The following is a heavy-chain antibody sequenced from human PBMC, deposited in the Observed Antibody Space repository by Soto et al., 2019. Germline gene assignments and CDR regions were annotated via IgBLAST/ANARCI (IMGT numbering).Heavy chain of an antibody. CDR3: ARLGIAAAGTVSGYRVIGAFDI. J-gene: IGHJ3*02. V-gene: IGHV4-39*01. D-gene: IGHD6-13*01. Sequence: SETLALTCTVSGGSISSSSYYWGWFRQPPGKGLEWIGSIYYSGSTYYNPSLKSRVTISVDTSKNQFSLKLSSVTAADTAVYYCARLGIAAAGTVSGYRVIGAFDIWGQGTMVTVSS. CDR2: IYYSGST. CDR1: GGSISSSSYY.